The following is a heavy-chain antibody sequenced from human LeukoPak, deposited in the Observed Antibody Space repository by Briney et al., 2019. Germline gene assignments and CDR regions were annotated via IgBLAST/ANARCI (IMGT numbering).Heavy chain of an antibody. CDR2: IRYDGSNK. Sequence: PGGSLRVSSAASGFTFSTYGMHWVRQAPGKGLEWVAFIRYDGSNKYYADSVKGRFTISRDNSKNTMYLQMNSLRAEDTAMYYCVCGPDFDYWGQGTLVTVSS. CDR3: VCGPDFDY. CDR1: GFTFSTYG. J-gene: IGHJ4*02. V-gene: IGHV3-30*02.